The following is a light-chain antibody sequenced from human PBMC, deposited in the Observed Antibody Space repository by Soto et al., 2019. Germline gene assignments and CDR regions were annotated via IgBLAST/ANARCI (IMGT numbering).Light chain of an antibody. Sequence: QSVLTQPPSASGTPGQRVTISCSGSSSNIGSNTVNWYQQLQGTAPKLLTYGYNQRPSGVPDRIYGSKSGASASLAISGLQSEDEADYYCAAWDDSLKTLVFGGGTKVTVL. J-gene: IGLJ3*02. CDR2: GYN. CDR1: SSNIGSNT. CDR3: AAWDDSLKTLV. V-gene: IGLV1-44*01.